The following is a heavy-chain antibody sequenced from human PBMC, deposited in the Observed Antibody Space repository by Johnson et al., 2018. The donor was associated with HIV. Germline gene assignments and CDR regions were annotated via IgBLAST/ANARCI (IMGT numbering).Heavy chain of an antibody. J-gene: IGHJ3*01. CDR2: IRSDGSNK. Sequence: QVQLVESGGGLVQPGGSLRLSCAASGFTFSSYWMSWVRQAPGKGLEWVAFIRSDGSNKSYADSVRGRFTISRDNSKNTLSLQMNTLRAEDTAVYYCAKEMYYFNSRNHFDAFHVWGQGTLVTVSS. V-gene: IGHV3-30*02. CDR3: AKEMYYFNSRNHFDAFHV. CDR1: GFTFSSYW. D-gene: IGHD1-14*01.